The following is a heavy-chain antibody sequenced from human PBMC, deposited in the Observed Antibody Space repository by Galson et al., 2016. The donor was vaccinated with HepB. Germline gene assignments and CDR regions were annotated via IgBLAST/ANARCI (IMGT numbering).Heavy chain of an antibody. D-gene: IGHD1-1*01. CDR2: ISSSGNYI. CDR3: ARDRHPVHPERPDYYYYGMDV. J-gene: IGHJ6*04. CDR1: GFNFNYYS. V-gene: IGHV3-21*04. Sequence: SLRLSCATSGFNFNYYSMNWVRQAPGKGLEWVSSISSSGNYIYSADSVKGRFIISRDNAKKSVYLQMNGLRAEDTAVYYCARDRHPVHPERPDYYYYGMDVWGKGTTVTVSS.